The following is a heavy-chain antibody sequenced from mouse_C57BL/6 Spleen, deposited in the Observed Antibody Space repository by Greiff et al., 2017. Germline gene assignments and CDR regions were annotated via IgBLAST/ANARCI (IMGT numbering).Heavy chain of an antibody. J-gene: IGHJ2*01. V-gene: IGHV1-81*01. CDR2: IYPRSGNT. CDR1: GYTFTSYG. D-gene: IGHD1-1*01. CDR3: ARSAGSGGNYFDY. Sequence: VKLVESGAELARPGASVKLSCKASGYTFTSYGISWVKQRTGQGLEWIGEIYPRSGNTYYNEKFKGKATLTADKSSSTAYMELRSLTSEDSAVYFCARSAGSGGNYFDYWGQGTTLTVSS.